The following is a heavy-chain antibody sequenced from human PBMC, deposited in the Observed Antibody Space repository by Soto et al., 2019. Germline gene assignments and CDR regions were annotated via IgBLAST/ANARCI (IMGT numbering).Heavy chain of an antibody. D-gene: IGHD2-15*01. Sequence: EVQLVESGGGLVQSGGSLRLSCAASGFTFSSYEMNWVRQAPGKGLEWLACINTGGGTIYYADSVKGRFTISRDNAKNSLYLQMDSLRAEDTAVYYCARDGIVRGFDPWGQGTLVTVSS. CDR3: ARDGIVRGFDP. CDR1: GFTFSSYE. V-gene: IGHV3-48*03. J-gene: IGHJ5*02. CDR2: INTGGGTI.